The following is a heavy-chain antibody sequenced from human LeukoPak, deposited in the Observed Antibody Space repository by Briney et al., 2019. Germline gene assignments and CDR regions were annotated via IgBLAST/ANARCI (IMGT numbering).Heavy chain of an antibody. CDR3: ARDNSVGGIAWWFDP. Sequence: PGGSLRLSCAASGFHFNSFAFHWVRQAPGKGLEWVAFTSSDGSKTDYVDSVKGRFTISRDNSKNTLYLQMSSLRPEDTAVYYCARDNSVGGIAWWFDPWGQGTLVTVSS. CDR1: GFHFNSFA. V-gene: IGHV3-30*04. D-gene: IGHD1-26*01. CDR2: TSSDGSKT. J-gene: IGHJ5*02.